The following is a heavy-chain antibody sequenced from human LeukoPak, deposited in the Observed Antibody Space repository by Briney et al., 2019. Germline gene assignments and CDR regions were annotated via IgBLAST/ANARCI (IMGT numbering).Heavy chain of an antibody. CDR1: GFTFSSYA. CDR3: ARTPSLIAAAGTGFDY. Sequence: PGGSLRLSCAASGFTFSSYAMHLVRQAPGKGLEWVAVISYDGSNKYYADSVKGRFTISRDNSKNTLYLQMNSLRAEDTAVYYCARTPSLIAAAGTGFDYWGQGTLATVSS. CDR2: ISYDGSNK. D-gene: IGHD6-13*01. V-gene: IGHV3-30-3*01. J-gene: IGHJ4*02.